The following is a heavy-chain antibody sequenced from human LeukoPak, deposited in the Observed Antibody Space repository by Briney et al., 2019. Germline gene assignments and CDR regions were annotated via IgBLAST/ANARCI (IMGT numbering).Heavy chain of an antibody. CDR1: GGSFSGYY. CDR2: INYSGST. J-gene: IGHJ4*02. D-gene: IGHD5-18*01. V-gene: IGHV4-34*01. CDR3: ARRDTAMVDYFDY. Sequence: SETLSLTCVVYGGSFSGYYWSWIRQPPGKGLEWIGEINYSGSTNYNPSLKSRVTISVDKSKNQFSLKLSSVTAADTAVYYCARRDTAMVDYFDYWGQGTLVTVSS.